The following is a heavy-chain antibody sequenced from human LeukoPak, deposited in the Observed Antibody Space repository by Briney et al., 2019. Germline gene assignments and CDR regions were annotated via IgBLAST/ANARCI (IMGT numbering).Heavy chain of an antibody. CDR1: GFTVKSNY. V-gene: IGHV3-66*01. D-gene: IGHD5-12*01. CDR2: IYSGGST. Sequence: GGSLRLSCAASGFTVKSNYISWVRQAPGKGLEWVSLIYSGGSTFYADSVEGRFTISRDNSKNTLYLQMNSLRPEDTAVYSCARARGGGYEYFDYWGQGTLVTVSS. CDR3: ARARGGGYEYFDY. J-gene: IGHJ4*02.